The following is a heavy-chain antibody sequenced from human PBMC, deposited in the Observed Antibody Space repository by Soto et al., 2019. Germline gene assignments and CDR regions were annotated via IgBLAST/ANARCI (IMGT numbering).Heavy chain of an antibody. CDR2: ISWNSGSI. J-gene: IGHJ5*02. CDR1: GFTFDDYA. D-gene: IGHD6-19*01. CDR3: AKGLSSGWANWFDP. V-gene: IGHV3-9*01. Sequence: PGGSLRLSCAASGFTFDDYAMHWVRQAPGKGLEWVSGISWNSGSIGYADSVKGRFTITRDNAKNSLYLQMNSLRAEDTALYYCAKGLSSGWANWFDPWGQGTLVTVSS.